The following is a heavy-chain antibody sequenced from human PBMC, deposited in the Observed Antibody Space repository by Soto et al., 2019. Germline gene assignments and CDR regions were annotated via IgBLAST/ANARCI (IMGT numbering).Heavy chain of an antibody. V-gene: IGHV1-69*13. CDR1: GGTFSSYA. CDR3: ARLTNPYYYYYGMDV. Sequence: ASVKVSCKASGGTFSSYAISWVRQAPGQGLEWMGGIIPIFGTANYARKFQGRVTITADESTSTAYMELSSLRSEDTAVYYCARLTNPYYYYYGMDVWGQGTTVTVSS. J-gene: IGHJ6*02. CDR2: IIPIFGTA.